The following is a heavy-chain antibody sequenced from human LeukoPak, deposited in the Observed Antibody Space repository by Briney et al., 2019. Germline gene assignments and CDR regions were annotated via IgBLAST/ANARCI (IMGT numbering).Heavy chain of an antibody. CDR3: ASHSEVVRLHNFFDP. D-gene: IGHD5-24*01. CDR2: IYPGDSDT. Sequence: GESLKISCKGSGYSFTSYWIGWVRQMPGKGLEWMGIIYPGDSDTRYSPSFQGQVTISADKSISTAYLQWSSLKASDTAMYYCASHSEVVRLHNFFDPWGQGTLVTVSS. V-gene: IGHV5-51*01. CDR1: GYSFTSYW. J-gene: IGHJ5*02.